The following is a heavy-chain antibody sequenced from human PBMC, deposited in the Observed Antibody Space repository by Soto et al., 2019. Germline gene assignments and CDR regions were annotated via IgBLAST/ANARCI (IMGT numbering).Heavy chain of an antibody. CDR1: GFTFSSYA. Sequence: QVQLVESGGGVVQPGRSLRLSCAASGFTFSSYAMHWVRQAPGKGLEWVAVISYDGSNKYYADSVKGRFTISRDNSKNTLDLQMNSLRAEDTAVYYCARDRIPDYWGQGTLVTVSS. CDR2: ISYDGSNK. V-gene: IGHV3-30-3*01. D-gene: IGHD5-18*01. J-gene: IGHJ4*02. CDR3: ARDRIPDY.